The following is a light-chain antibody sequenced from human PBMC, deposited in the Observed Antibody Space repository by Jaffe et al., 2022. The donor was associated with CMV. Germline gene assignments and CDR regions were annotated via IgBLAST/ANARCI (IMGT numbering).Light chain of an antibody. CDR3: SSYTSSNTYV. V-gene: IGLV2-14*03. CDR1: SSDVGGYNY. CDR2: DVS. Sequence: QPALTQPASVSGSPGQSITISCTGTSSDVGGYNYVSWYQQHPGKAPKVIIFDVSNRPSGVSNRFSGSKSGNTASLTISGLQPEDEADYSCSSYTSSNTYVFGAGTKVTVL. J-gene: IGLJ1*01.